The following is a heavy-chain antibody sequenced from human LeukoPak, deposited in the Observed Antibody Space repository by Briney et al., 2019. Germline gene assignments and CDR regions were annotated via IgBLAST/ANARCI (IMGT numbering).Heavy chain of an antibody. Sequence: PGGSLRLSCAASGFTFSSYSMNWVRQAPGKGLEWVSSISSSSSYIYYADSVKGRFTISRDNAKNSLYLKMNSLRAEDTAVYYCARDSASYYDGGLDYWGQGTLVTVSS. V-gene: IGHV3-21*01. CDR2: ISSSSSYI. CDR3: ARDSASYYDGGLDY. CDR1: GFTFSSYS. J-gene: IGHJ4*02. D-gene: IGHD3-22*01.